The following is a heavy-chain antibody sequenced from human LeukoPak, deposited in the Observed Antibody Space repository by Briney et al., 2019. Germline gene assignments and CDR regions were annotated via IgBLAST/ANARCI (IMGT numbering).Heavy chain of an antibody. J-gene: IGHJ4*02. CDR1: GGSFSGYY. CDR3: ARHRAAWGFDY. V-gene: IGHV4-34*01. D-gene: IGHD1-26*01. CDR2: INHSGST. Sequence: TTSETLSLTCAVYGGSFSGYYWSWIRQPPGKGLEWIGEINHSGSTNYNPSLKSRVTISVDTSKNQFSLKLSSVTAADTAVYYCARHRAAWGFDYWGQGALVTVSS.